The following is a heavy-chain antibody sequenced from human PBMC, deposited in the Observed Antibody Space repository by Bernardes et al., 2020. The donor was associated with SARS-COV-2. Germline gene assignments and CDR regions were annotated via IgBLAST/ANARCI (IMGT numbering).Heavy chain of an antibody. CDR2: INHSGST. CDR3: ARGLRIFGVGPGYYYYGMDV. CDR1: GGSFSGYY. J-gene: IGHJ6*02. V-gene: IGHV4-34*01. Sequence: SETLSLTCAVYGGSFSGYYWSWIRQPPGKGLEWIGEINHSGSTNYNPSLKSRVTISVDTSKNQFSLKLSSVTAADTAVYYCARGLRIFGVGPGYYYYGMDVWGQGTTVTVSS. D-gene: IGHD3-3*01.